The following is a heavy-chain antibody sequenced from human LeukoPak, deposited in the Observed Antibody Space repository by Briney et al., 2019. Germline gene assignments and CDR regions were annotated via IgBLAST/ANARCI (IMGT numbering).Heavy chain of an antibody. Sequence: PGGSLRLSCAASGFTFSSYSMNWVRQAPGKGLEWLSYISSSNNTIYYADSVKGRFTISRDNAKNSLYLQMNSLRAEDTAVYYCARRPGAKGYWGQGTLVTVSS. V-gene: IGHV3-48*04. CDR2: ISSSNNTI. CDR3: ARRPGAKGY. J-gene: IGHJ4*02. CDR1: GFTFSSYS. D-gene: IGHD1-26*01.